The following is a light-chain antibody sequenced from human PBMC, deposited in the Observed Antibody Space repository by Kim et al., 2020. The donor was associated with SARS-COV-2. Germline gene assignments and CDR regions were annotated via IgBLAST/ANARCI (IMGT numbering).Light chain of an antibody. CDR3: QQCGSSPLT. CDR2: GAS. Sequence: EIVLTQSPGTLSLSPGERATLSCRASQSVSSSYLAWYQQKPGQAPRLLIYGASSRATGIPDRFSGSGSGTDFTLTVSRLEPEDIAVYYCQQCGSSPLTFGGGTKVDIK. J-gene: IGKJ4*01. CDR1: QSVSSSY. V-gene: IGKV3-20*01.